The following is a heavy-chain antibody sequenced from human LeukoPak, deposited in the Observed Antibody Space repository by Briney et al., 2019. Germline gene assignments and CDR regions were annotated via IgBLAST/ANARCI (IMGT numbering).Heavy chain of an antibody. J-gene: IGHJ4*02. Sequence: SETLSLTCTVSGGSISSGSYYWSWIRQPAGKGLEWIGRIYTSGSTNYNPSLKSRVIISVDTSKNQFSLKLSSVTAADTAVYYCARAFDYWGQGTLVTVSS. CDR3: ARAFDY. CDR1: GGSISSGSYY. CDR2: IYTSGST. V-gene: IGHV4-61*02.